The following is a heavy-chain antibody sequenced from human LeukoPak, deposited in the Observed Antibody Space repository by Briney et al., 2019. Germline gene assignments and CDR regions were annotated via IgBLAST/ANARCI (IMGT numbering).Heavy chain of an antibody. D-gene: IGHD6-13*01. CDR3: AREKSGGYFDS. Sequence: ASVKVSCKASGYAFTDYFLHWVRQAPGQGLEWMGGINTKSGDTNYAQKFKGRVTMTRDTSTSTVYMELSSLTSEDTAVYYCAREKSGGYFDSWGLGTQVTVSS. V-gene: IGHV1-46*01. J-gene: IGHJ4*02. CDR2: INTKSGDT. CDR1: GYAFTDYF.